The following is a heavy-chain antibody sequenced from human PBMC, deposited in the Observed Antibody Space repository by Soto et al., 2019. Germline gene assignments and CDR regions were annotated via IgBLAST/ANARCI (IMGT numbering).Heavy chain of an antibody. Sequence: GASVKVSCKASGYTFTSYAMHWVRQAPGQRLEWMGWINAGNGNTKYSQKFQGRVTITRGTSASTAYMELSSLRSEDTAVYYCARLVSRSTVTPTTNDYWGQGTLVTVSS. J-gene: IGHJ4*02. V-gene: IGHV1-3*01. CDR2: INAGNGNT. D-gene: IGHD4-17*01. CDR1: GYTFTSYA. CDR3: ARLVSRSTVTPTTNDY.